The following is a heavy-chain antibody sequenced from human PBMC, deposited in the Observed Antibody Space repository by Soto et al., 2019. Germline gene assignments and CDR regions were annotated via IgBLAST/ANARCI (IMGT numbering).Heavy chain of an antibody. CDR3: ATYVDTAMVLDDY. Sequence: QLQLQESGPGLVKPSETLSLTCTVSGGSISSSSYYWGWIRQPPGKGLEWIGSIYYSGSTYYNPSLKSRVTISVDTSKNQFSLKLSSVTAADTAVYYCATYVDTAMVLDDYWGQGTLVTVSS. CDR1: GGSISSSSYY. V-gene: IGHV4-39*01. D-gene: IGHD5-18*01. J-gene: IGHJ4*02. CDR2: IYYSGST.